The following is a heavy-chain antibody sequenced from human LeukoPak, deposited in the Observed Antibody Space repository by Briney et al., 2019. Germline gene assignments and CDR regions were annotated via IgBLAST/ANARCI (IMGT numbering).Heavy chain of an antibody. CDR2: IGPHSTFT. Sequence: ASVNVSCKSSGFTFCDHYIHWVRQGPGQGLEWMGYIGPHSTFTSSPQEFQGRVTMTRDASMSTAYMELTRLTSDDTAVYYCVREGEGPLSKDFDYWGQGTLVTVSS. J-gene: IGHJ4*02. D-gene: IGHD2/OR15-2a*01. V-gene: IGHV1-2*02. CDR3: VREGEGPLSKDFDY. CDR1: GFTFCDHY.